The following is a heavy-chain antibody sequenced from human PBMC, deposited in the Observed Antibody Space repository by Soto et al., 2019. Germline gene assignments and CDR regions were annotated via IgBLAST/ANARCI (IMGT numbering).Heavy chain of an antibody. CDR3: APDTYDGPGGMGG. V-gene: IGHV3-74*01. D-gene: IGHD3-10*01. J-gene: IGHJ6*04. Sequence: EVQLVESGGGLVQPGGSLRLSCAASGFTFSSYWMHWVRQAPGKGLVWVSRINSDGSSTSYADSVKGRFTISRDNAKNTLYLQMNSLRGEDTAVYYCAPDTYDGPGGMGGWGKGTTGSVCS. CDR1: GFTFSSYW. CDR2: INSDGSST.